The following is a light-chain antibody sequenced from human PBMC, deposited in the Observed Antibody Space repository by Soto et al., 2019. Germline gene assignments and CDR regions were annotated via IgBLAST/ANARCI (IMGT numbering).Light chain of an antibody. Sequence: DIPLTQSPSSLSASVGDGVTITCQASQDISNHLNWYQQKPGKAPNLLIYDASDLETGVPSRFSGGGSGTFFSFTINSLQPEDIATYYCQKHDGVPLFGPGTKVEIK. V-gene: IGKV1-33*01. CDR2: DAS. CDR3: QKHDGVPL. CDR1: QDISNH. J-gene: IGKJ3*01.